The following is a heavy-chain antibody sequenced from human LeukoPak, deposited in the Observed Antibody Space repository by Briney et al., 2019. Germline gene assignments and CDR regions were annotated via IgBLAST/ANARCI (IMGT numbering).Heavy chain of an antibody. J-gene: IGHJ4*02. D-gene: IGHD6-6*01. CDR2: IYHSGNA. CDR1: GGSISSNNW. CDR3: ARDVGARLSGL. V-gene: IGHV4-4*02. Sequence: SETLSLTCAVSGGSISSNNWWSWVRQPPGKGLEWIGEIYHSGNANYNPSLKTRVTMSVDKSKNQFSLILSSVTAADTAVYYCARDVGARLSGLWGQGTLVTVSS.